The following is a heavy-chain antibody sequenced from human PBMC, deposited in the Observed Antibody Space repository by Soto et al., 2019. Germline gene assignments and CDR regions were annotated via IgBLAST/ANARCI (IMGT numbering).Heavy chain of an antibody. Sequence: EVQLVESGGGLVQPGRSLRLSFAASGFTFDDYAMHWVRQDPGKGLEWVSGISWNSGSIGYADSVKGRFTISRDNAKNSLYLQMNSLRAEDTALYYCAKGEGSSGYYSLFDYWGQGTLVTVSS. CDR1: GFTFDDYA. CDR3: AKGEGSSGYYSLFDY. V-gene: IGHV3-9*01. CDR2: ISWNSGSI. J-gene: IGHJ4*02. D-gene: IGHD3-22*01.